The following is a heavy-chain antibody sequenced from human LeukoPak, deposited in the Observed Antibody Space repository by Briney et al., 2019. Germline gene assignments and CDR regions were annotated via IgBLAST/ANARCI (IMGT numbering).Heavy chain of an antibody. CDR3: ATSATGFDY. CDR2: INPNSGGT. D-gene: IGHD1-26*01. V-gene: IGHV1-2*02. J-gene: IGHJ4*02. CDR1: GYTFAGYY. Sequence: ASVKVSCKASGYTFAGYYMHWVRQAPGQGLEWMGWINPNSGGTNYAQKFQGRVTITADKSTSTAYMELSSLRSEDTAVYYCATSATGFDYWGQGTLVTVSS.